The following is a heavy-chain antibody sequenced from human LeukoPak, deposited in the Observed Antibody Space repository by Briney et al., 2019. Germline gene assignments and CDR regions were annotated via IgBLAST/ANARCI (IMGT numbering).Heavy chain of an antibody. CDR2: IYYSGST. J-gene: IGHJ5*02. V-gene: IGHV4-4*02. CDR1: GGSISSSNW. Sequence: PSETLSLTCAVSGGSISSSNWWSWVRQPPGKGLEWIGYIYYSGSTNYNPSLKSRVTISVDTSKNQFSLKLSSVTAADTAVYYCARDTRGLPFDPWGQGTLVTVSS. CDR3: ARDTRGLPFDP.